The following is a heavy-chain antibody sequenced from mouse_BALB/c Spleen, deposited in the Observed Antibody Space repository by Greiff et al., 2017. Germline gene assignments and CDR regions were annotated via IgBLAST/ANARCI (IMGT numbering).Heavy chain of an antibody. CDR1: GFTFSSFG. CDR2: ISSGSSTI. Sequence: DVKLVESGGGLVQPGGSRKLSCAASGFTFSSFGMHWVRQAPEKGLEWVAYISSGSSTIYYADTVKGRFTISRDNPKNTLFLQMTSLRSEDTAMYYCARSGGRAVDYWGQGTTLTVSS. CDR3: ARSGGRAVDY. V-gene: IGHV5-17*02. D-gene: IGHD3-1*01. J-gene: IGHJ2*01.